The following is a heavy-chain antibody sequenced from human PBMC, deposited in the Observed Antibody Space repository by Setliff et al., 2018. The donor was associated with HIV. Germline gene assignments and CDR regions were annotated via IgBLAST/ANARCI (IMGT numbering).Heavy chain of an antibody. CDR2: INPNSGGT. CDR3: ARVRRGKAIITTGGMDV. J-gene: IGHJ6*02. D-gene: IGHD3-10*01. Sequence: GASVNVSCKASGYTFTGYYMHWVRQAPGQGLEWMGWINPNSGGTTYAQKFQGRVTMTRDTSISTAYMVLSSLKSDDTAMYFCARVRRGKAIITTGGMDVWGQGTTVTVSS. V-gene: IGHV1-2*02. CDR1: GYTFTGYY.